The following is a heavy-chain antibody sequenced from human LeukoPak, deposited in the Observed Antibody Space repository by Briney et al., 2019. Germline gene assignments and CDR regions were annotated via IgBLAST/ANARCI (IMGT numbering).Heavy chain of an antibody. D-gene: IGHD2-2*01. Sequence: ASVKVSCKASGYTFTSYGISWVRQAPGQGLERIGWISAYNGNTNYAQKLQGRVTMTTDTSTSTAYMELRSLRSDDTAVYYCARALTSWETFDYWGQGTLVTVSS. J-gene: IGHJ4*02. CDR3: ARALTSWETFDY. V-gene: IGHV1-18*01. CDR2: ISAYNGNT. CDR1: GYTFTSYG.